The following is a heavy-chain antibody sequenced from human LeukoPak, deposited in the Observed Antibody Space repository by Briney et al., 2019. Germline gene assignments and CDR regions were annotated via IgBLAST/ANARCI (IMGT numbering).Heavy chain of an antibody. J-gene: IGHJ6*02. V-gene: IGHV1-2*02. D-gene: IGHD3-10*01. CDR1: GYTFTGYY. Sequence: RASVKVSCKASGYTFTGYYMHWVRQAPGQGHEWMGWINPNSGGTSYAQKFQGRVTMTRDTSISTAYMELSRLRSDDTAVYYCARARGFGYYYYGMDVWGQGTTVTVSS. CDR2: INPNSGGT. CDR3: ARARGFGYYYYGMDV.